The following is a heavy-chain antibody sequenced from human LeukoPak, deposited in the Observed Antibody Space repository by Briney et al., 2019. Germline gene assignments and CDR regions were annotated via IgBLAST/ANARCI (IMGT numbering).Heavy chain of an antibody. Sequence: GGSLRLSCAASGFTFSSYAMSWVRQAPGKGLEWVSGISWNSGSIGYADSVKGRFTISRDNAKNSLYLQMNSLRAEDMALYYCAKDMSSSSSGFDYWGQGTLVTVSS. CDR3: AKDMSSSSSGFDY. V-gene: IGHV3-9*03. J-gene: IGHJ4*02. CDR1: GFTFSSYA. CDR2: ISWNSGSI. D-gene: IGHD6-6*01.